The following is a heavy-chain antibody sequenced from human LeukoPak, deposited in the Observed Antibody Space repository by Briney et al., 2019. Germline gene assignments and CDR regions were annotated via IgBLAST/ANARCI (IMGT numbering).Heavy chain of an antibody. V-gene: IGHV4-39*01. D-gene: IGHD2-15*01. CDR3: ARRVYRGRYCSGGSCYSEPGRPNWFDP. J-gene: IGHJ5*02. CDR2: IYYSGST. CDR1: GGSISSSSYY. Sequence: SETLSLTRTVSGGSISSSSYYWGWIRQPPGKGLEWIGSIYYSGSTYYNPSLKSRVTISVDTSKNQFSLKLSSVPAADTAVYYCARRVYRGRYCSGGSCYSEPGRPNWFDPWGQGTLVTVSS.